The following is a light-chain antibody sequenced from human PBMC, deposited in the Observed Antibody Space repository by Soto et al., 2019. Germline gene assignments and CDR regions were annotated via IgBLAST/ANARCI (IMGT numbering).Light chain of an antibody. CDR3: QQYYSTPLT. CDR1: QSVLYSSNNKNY. J-gene: IGKJ4*01. CDR2: WAS. Sequence: DIVMTQSPDALAVSLGERATINCKSSQSVLYSSNNKNYLDWYQQKPGQPPKLLIYWASTRASGVPDRFSGSGSGTDFTLTISSLQAEDVAVYYCQQYYSTPLTFGGGTKVEIK. V-gene: IGKV4-1*01.